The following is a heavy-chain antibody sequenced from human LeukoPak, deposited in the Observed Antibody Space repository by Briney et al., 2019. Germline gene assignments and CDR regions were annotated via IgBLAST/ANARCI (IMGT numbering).Heavy chain of an antibody. CDR2: ISSNGGST. CDR3: AREDDSCYDY. CDR1: GFTFSSYA. D-gene: IGHD2-2*01. Sequence: GGSLRLSCAASGFTFSSYAMHWVRQAPEKGLEYVSAISSNGGSTYYANSVKGRFTISRDNSKNTLYLQMGSLRAEDMAVYYCAREDDSCYDYWGQGTLVTVSS. V-gene: IGHV3-64*01. J-gene: IGHJ4*02.